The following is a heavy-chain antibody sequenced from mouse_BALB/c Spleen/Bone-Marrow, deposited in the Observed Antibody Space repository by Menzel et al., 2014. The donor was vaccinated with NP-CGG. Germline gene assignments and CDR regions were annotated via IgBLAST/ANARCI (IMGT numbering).Heavy chain of an antibody. CDR3: ARDGDEAYFFDY. V-gene: IGHV1S81*02. CDR2: INPSNGRT. D-gene: IGHD3-2*02. CDR1: GYTFTSYW. J-gene: IGHJ2*01. Sequence: QVQLKQSGAELVKPGASVKLSCKASGYTFTSYWMHWVKQRPGQGLEWIGEINPSNGRTNYNEKFKSKTTLTVDKSSSTAYMQLSSLTSEDSAVYYCARDGDEAYFFDYWGQGTTLTVSS.